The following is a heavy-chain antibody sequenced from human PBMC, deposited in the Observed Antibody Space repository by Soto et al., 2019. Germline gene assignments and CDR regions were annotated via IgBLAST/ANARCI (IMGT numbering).Heavy chain of an antibody. V-gene: IGHV3-23*01. CDR3: AKDRARSTVTPLYFDY. Sequence: LRLSCAASGFTFSSYAMSWVRQAPGKGLEWVSAISGSGGSTYYADSVKGRFTISRDNSKNTLYLQMNSLRAEDTAVYYCAKDRARSTVTPLYFDYWGQGTLVTVSS. D-gene: IGHD4-17*01. CDR2: ISGSGGST. CDR1: GFTFSSYA. J-gene: IGHJ4*02.